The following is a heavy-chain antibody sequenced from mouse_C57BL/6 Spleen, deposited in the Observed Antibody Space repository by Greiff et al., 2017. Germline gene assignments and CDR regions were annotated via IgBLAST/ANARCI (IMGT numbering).Heavy chain of an antibody. CDR2: IYPRDGST. V-gene: IGHV1-85*01. Sequence: QVHVKQSGPELVKPGASVKLSCKASGYTFTSYDINWVKQRPGQGLEWIGWIYPRDGSTKYNEKFKGKATLTVDTSSSTAYMELHSLTSEDSAVYFCAREDTTVVDYWGQGTTLTVSS. D-gene: IGHD1-1*01. CDR1: GYTFTSYD. CDR3: AREDTTVVDY. J-gene: IGHJ2*01.